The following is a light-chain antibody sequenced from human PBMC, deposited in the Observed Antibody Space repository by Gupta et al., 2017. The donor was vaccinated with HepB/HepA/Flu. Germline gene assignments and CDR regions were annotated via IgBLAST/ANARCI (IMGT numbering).Light chain of an antibody. V-gene: IGKV3-11*01. J-gene: IGKJ4*01. CDR3: QQRGNWPPIT. Sequence: EIVLTQSPATLSLSPGERATLFCRASQSVSSYLAWYQQKPGQAPRLLINDASNRATGIPARFSGSGSGTDFTLTISSREPEDFAVYYCQQRGNWPPITFGGGTKVEIK. CDR1: QSVSSY. CDR2: DAS.